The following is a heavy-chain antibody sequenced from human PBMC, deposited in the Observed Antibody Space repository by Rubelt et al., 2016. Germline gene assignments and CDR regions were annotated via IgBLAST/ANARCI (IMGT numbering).Heavy chain of an antibody. CDR1: GFTFSSYG. J-gene: IGHJ4*02. Sequence: VQLVESGGGVVQPGRSLRLSCAASGFTFSSYGMHWVRQAPGKGLEWVAVIWYDGSNKYYADSVKGRFTISRDNSKNTLYLQMNSLRAEDTAVYYCARDEAAAGTFAIDYWGQGTLVTVSS. V-gene: IGHV3-33*01. D-gene: IGHD6-13*01. CDR2: IWYDGSNK. CDR3: ARDEAAAGTFAIDY.